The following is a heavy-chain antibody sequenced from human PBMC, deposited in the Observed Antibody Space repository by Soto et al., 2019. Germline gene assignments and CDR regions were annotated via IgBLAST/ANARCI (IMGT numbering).Heavy chain of an antibody. CDR3: VKGGRYSSSLQTVSFDY. Sequence: GGSLRLSCSASGFTFSSSAMHWVRQAPGKGLEYVSAISSNGGSTYYADSMKGRFTISRDNSKNTLYLQMSSLRAEDTDVYDCVKGGRYSSSLQTVSFDYWGQGSMVTVSS. D-gene: IGHD6-6*01. V-gene: IGHV3-64D*09. CDR1: GFTFSSSA. J-gene: IGHJ4*02. CDR2: ISSNGGST.